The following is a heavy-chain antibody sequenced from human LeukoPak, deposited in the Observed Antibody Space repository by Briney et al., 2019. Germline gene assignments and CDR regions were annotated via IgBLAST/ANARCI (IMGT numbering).Heavy chain of an antibody. J-gene: IGHJ4*02. CDR1: GYTFTSYG. Sequence: ASVKVSCKASGYTFTSYGISWVRQAPGQVLEWMGWISAYNGNTNYAQKLQGRVTMTTDTSTSTAYMELRSLRSDDTAVYYCARGDCTNGVCYRLHDYWGQGTLVTVSS. V-gene: IGHV1-18*01. CDR2: ISAYNGNT. CDR3: ARGDCTNGVCYRLHDY. D-gene: IGHD2-8*01.